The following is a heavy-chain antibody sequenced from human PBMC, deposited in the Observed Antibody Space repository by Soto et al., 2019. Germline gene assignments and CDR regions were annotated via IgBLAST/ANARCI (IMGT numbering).Heavy chain of an antibody. J-gene: IGHJ6*04. CDR3: ARRVADDGSGSYRGMDV. D-gene: IGHD3-10*01. CDR1: GGSISSGGYY. Sequence: PSETLSLTCTVSGGSISSGGYYWSWIRQHPGKGLEWIGYIYYSGSTNYNPSLKSRVTISVDTSKNQFSLKLSSVTAADTAVYYCARRVADDGSGSYRGMDVWGKGTTVTVSS. V-gene: IGHV4-31*03. CDR2: IYYSGST.